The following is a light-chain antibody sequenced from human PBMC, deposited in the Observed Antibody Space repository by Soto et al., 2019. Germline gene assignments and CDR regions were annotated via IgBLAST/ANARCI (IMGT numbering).Light chain of an antibody. CDR3: QQYGSAPLT. CDR2: GAS. Sequence: EIVLTQSPGTLSLSPGERATLSCRASESFANTYLAWYQQKPGQAPRLLIYGASGRPTGVPDRFSGSPSGTDLNFTFSISRLGPEDSAVYYCQQYGSAPLTFGQGTKVEIK. CDR1: ESFANTY. J-gene: IGKJ1*01. V-gene: IGKV3-20*01.